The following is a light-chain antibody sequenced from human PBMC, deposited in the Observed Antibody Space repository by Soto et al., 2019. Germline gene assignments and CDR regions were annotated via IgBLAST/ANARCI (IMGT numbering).Light chain of an antibody. V-gene: IGKV3-11*01. J-gene: IGKJ4*01. CDR1: QSVNN. CDR3: QQRASWPLS. CDR2: DAS. Sequence: EIVLTQSPATLSLSPGDGVTLSCRASQSVNNLAWYQQKPGQAPRLLIYDASNRATGIPARFSGSGSGTDFTLTITYLQPEDFAVYYCQQRASWPLSFGGGTKVDIK.